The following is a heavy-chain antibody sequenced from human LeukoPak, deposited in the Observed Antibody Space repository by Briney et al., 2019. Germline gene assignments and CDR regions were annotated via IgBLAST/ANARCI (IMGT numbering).Heavy chain of an antibody. CDR2: INTNAGNP. D-gene: IGHD3-22*01. V-gene: IGHV7-4-1*02. CDR3: ARDYYDSSGRNWFDP. J-gene: IGHJ5*02. CDR1: GYNFNNYY. Sequence: ASVKLSCKASGYNFNNYYIHWVRQAPGQGLEWMGWINTNAGNPTYAQGFTGRFVFSLDTSVSTAYLQISSLKAEDTAVYYCARDYYDSSGRNWFDPWGQGTLVTVSS.